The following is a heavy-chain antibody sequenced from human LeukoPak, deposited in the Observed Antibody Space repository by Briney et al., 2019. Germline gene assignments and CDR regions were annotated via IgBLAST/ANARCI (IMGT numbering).Heavy chain of an antibody. CDR1: GGSISSYY. D-gene: IGHD3-10*02. V-gene: IGHV4-4*07. Sequence: KPSETLSLTCTVSGGSISSYYWSWIPQPAGKGLEWIGRIYTSGSTNYNPSLKSRVTISVDKSKNQISLKLSSVTAADTAVYYCARVSRVRAAPDWYFDLWGRGTLVTVSS. CDR3: ARVSRVRAAPDWYFDL. CDR2: IYTSGST. J-gene: IGHJ2*01.